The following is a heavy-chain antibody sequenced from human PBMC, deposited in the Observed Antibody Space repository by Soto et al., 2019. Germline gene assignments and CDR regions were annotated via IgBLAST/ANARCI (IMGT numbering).Heavy chain of an antibody. CDR1: GYTFINYD. CDR3: ARNPYGTGLFDP. J-gene: IGHJ5*02. D-gene: IGHD2-8*02. V-gene: IGHV1-8*01. Sequence: QVQLVQSGAEVEKPGASVRVSCKASGYTFINYDINWVRQAPGQGLEWLGWMTPSSGYTGYAQKFQSRLTMTRDTSTSTAYMELSSLRSEDTAVYYCARNPYGTGLFDPWGQGTLVTVSS. CDR2: MTPSSGYT.